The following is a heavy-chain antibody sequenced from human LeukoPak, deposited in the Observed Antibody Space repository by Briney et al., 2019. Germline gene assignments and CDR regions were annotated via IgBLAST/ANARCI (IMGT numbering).Heavy chain of an antibody. CDR2: INHSGST. J-gene: IGHJ6*03. CDR1: GYSISSGYY. Sequence: SETLSLTCAVSGYSISSGYYWGWIRQPPGKGLEWIGEINHSGSTNYNPSLKSRVTISVDTSKNQFSLKLSSVTAADTAVYYCARQVYDYGDYVSYYYYYMDVWGKGTTVTVSS. CDR3: ARQVYDYGDYVSYYYYYMDV. V-gene: IGHV4-38-2*01. D-gene: IGHD4-17*01.